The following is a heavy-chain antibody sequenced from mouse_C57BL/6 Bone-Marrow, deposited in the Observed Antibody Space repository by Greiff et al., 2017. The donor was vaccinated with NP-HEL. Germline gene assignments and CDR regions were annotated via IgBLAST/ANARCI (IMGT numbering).Heavy chain of an antibody. Sequence: EVQLQQSGGGLVQPGGSLSLSCAASGFTFTDYYMSWVRQPPGKALEWLGFIRNKANGYTTEYSASVKGRFTISRDNSQSILYLQMNALRAEDSATYYCARYGFDYWGQGTTLTVSS. CDR2: IRNKANGYTT. CDR3: ARYGFDY. CDR1: GFTFTDYY. V-gene: IGHV7-3*01. J-gene: IGHJ2*01.